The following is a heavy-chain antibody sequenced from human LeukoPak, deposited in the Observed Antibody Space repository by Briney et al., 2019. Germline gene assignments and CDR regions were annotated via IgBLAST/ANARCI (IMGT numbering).Heavy chain of an antibody. J-gene: IGHJ4*02. CDR2: ISAYNGNT. D-gene: IGHD3-3*01. CDR1: GFTFTSYG. CDR3: ARDRLRSLGY. Sequence: GGSLRLSCAASGFTFTSYGISWVRQAPGQGLEWMGWISAYNGNTNYAQKLQGRVTMTTDTSTSTAYMELRSLRSDDTAVYYCARDRLRSLGYWGQGTLVTVSS. V-gene: IGHV1-18*01.